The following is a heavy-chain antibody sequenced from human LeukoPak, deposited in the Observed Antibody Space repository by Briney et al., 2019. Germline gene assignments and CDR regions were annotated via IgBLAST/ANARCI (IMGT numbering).Heavy chain of an antibody. CDR1: GFTFSSSG. CDR2: ISSDGSNK. J-gene: IGHJ4*02. Sequence: GGSLRLSCAASGFTFSSSGMHWVRQAPGKGLEWVAVISSDGSNKYYADSVKGRFTISRDDSRNTLYLQMNSLRAEDTAVYFCAKDFISGSAHWGQGTLVTVSS. CDR3: AKDFISGSAH. V-gene: IGHV3-30*18. D-gene: IGHD6-19*01.